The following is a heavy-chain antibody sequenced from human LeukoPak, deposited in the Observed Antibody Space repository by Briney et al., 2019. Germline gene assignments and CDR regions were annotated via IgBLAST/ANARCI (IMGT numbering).Heavy chain of an antibody. CDR1: GFTFSSYP. CDR3: AKELRMTV. CDR2: ITASGSTT. V-gene: IGHV3-23*01. Sequence: GGSLRLSCAASGFTFSSYPMTWVRQAPGKGLEWVSAITASGSTTYYGDSVKGRFTISRDNSKNTLYLQMNRLRAEDTAVYYCAKELRMTVWGQGSLVTVSS. J-gene: IGHJ4*02. D-gene: IGHD2-21*02.